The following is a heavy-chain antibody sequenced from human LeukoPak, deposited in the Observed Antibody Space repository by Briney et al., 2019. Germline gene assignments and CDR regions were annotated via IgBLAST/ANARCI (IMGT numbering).Heavy chain of an antibody. CDR2: IYYSGST. CDR3: ASTYYDILTGAYNWFDP. CDR1: GYSISSGYY. J-gene: IGHJ5*02. D-gene: IGHD3-9*01. Sequence: SETLSLTCTVSGYSISSGYYWSWIRQPPGKGLEWIGYIYYSGSTNYNPSLKSRVTISVDTSKNQFSLKLSSVTAADTAVYYCASTYYDILTGAYNWFDPWGQGTLVTVSS. V-gene: IGHV4-38-2*02.